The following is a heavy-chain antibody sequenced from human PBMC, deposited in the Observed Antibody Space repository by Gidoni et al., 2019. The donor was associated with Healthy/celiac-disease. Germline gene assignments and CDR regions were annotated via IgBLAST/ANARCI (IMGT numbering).Heavy chain of an antibody. CDR2: INHSGST. V-gene: IGHV4-34*01. D-gene: IGHD1-26*01. CDR3: ALELLGALAI. CDR1: GGSFSGYY. J-gene: IGHJ3*02. Sequence: QVQLQQWGAGLLKPSETLSLTCAVSGGSFSGYYWSWIRQPPGKGLEWIGEINHSGSTNYNPSLTSRVPISVDTSKNQFSLKLSSVTAADSAVYYCALELLGALAICGQGPMVPVSS.